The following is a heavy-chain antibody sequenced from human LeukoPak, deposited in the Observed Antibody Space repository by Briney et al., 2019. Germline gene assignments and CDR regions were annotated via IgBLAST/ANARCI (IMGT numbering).Heavy chain of an antibody. Sequence: ASVKVSCKASGGTFSSYAISWVRQAPGKGLEWMGGFDPEDGETIYAQKFQGRVTMTEDTSTDTAYMELSSLRSEDTAVYYCARETDSSVPDYWGQGTLVTVSS. V-gene: IGHV1-24*01. CDR2: FDPEDGET. D-gene: IGHD3-22*01. CDR3: ARETDSSVPDY. CDR1: GGTFSSYA. J-gene: IGHJ4*02.